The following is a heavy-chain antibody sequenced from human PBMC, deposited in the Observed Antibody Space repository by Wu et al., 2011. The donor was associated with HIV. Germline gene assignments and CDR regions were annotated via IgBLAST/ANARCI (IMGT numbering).Heavy chain of an antibody. CDR1: GYTFTTYD. J-gene: IGHJ6*02. D-gene: IGHD3/OR15-3a*01. Sequence: QVQLVQSGAEVKKPGASVKVSCKASGYTFTTYDINWVRQATGKGLEWMGWMNPISGNTGYAQKFQGRVTLTRNNSISTAYMEVISLRSEDTAMYYCARGPRKMGYYYFGMDVVGQGTTVTVS. CDR3: ARGPRKMGYYYFGMDV. V-gene: IGHV1-8*02. CDR2: MNPISGNT.